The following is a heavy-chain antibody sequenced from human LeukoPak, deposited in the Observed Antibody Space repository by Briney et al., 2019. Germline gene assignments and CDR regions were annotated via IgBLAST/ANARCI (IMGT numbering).Heavy chain of an antibody. CDR1: GFTVSTNY. D-gene: IGHD6-6*01. CDR2: IYSSGST. V-gene: IGHV3-66*03. CDR3: ARDGGLAPYSSSTPFDY. J-gene: IGHJ4*02. Sequence: GGSLRLSCAAGGFTVSTNYMSWVRQAPGKGLEWVSVIYSSGSTYYADSVKGRFTIFRDNSKNTLYLQKNSLRAEDTAVYYCARDGGLAPYSSSTPFDYWGQGTLVTVSS.